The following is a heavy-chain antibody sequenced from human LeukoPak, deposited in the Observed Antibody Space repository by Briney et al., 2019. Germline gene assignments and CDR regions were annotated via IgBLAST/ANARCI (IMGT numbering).Heavy chain of an antibody. J-gene: IGHJ4*02. D-gene: IGHD3-22*01. CDR1: GFTFSSFA. CDR3: AKCATSYYDSSGYYAGY. V-gene: IGHV3-30*02. CDR2: IRYDGSNK. Sequence: GGSLRLSCAASGFTFSSFAMHWVRQAPGKGLEWVAFIRYDGSNKYYAESVKGRFTISRDNSKNTLFLQMNSLRAEDTAVYYCAKCATSYYDSSGYYAGYWGQGTLVTVSS.